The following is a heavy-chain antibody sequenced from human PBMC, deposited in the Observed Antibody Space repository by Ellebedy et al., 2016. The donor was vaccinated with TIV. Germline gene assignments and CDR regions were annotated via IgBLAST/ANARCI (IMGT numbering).Heavy chain of an antibody. V-gene: IGHV6-1*01. CDR3: ARTGNCISTSCYDFDY. J-gene: IGHJ4*02. CDR1: GDSVSSNSAA. Sequence: SQTLSLTCAISGDSVSSNSAAWIWIRQSPSRGLEWLGRTYYRSKWYNDYAVSVKSRITINPDTSKNQFSLRLSSVTAADTAVYYCARTGNCISTSCYDFDYWGQGTLVTVSS. D-gene: IGHD2-2*01. CDR2: TYYRSKWYN.